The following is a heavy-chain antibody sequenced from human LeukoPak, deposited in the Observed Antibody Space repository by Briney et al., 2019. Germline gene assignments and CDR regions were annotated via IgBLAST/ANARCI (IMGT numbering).Heavy chain of an antibody. CDR3: AREGVQFWAFDI. CDR2: ISSSSSYI. D-gene: IGHD2-8*01. CDR1: GFTFSSYS. J-gene: IGHJ3*02. Sequence: GGSLRLSCAASGFTFSSYSMNWVRQAPGKGLEWVSSISSSSSYIYYADSVKGRFTISRDNAKNTLYLQMNSLRAEDTAVYYCAREGVQFWAFDIWGQGTMVTVSS. V-gene: IGHV3-21*04.